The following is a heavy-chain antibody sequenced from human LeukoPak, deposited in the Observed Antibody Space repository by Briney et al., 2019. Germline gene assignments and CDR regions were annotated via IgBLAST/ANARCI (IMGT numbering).Heavy chain of an antibody. J-gene: IGHJ4*02. D-gene: IGHD3-22*01. Sequence: GASGNVSCYASGYTFTGNYNHWVRQAPGQGLEWKGRINPNSGGTNYAQKLQGRVTMTRDTSISIAYMELSRLRSDDTAVYYCARDLYYYDSSGYWVYYFDYWGQGTLVTVSS. CDR2: INPNSGGT. CDR1: GYTFTGNY. V-gene: IGHV1-2*06. CDR3: ARDLYYYDSSGYWVYYFDY.